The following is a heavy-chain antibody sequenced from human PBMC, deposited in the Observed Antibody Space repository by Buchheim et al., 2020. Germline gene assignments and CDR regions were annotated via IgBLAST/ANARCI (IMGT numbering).Heavy chain of an antibody. D-gene: IGHD6-19*01. CDR2: ISGSGGST. V-gene: IGHV3-23*04. CDR3: AKVLGYSSGWYPYYFDY. J-gene: IGHJ4*02. Sequence: EVQLVESGGGLVQPGGSLRLSCAASGFTFSSYSMNWVRQAPGKGLEWVSAISGSGGSTYYADSVKGRFTISRDNSKNTLYLQMNSLRAEDTAVYYCAKVLGYSSGWYPYYFDYWGQGTL. CDR1: GFTFSSYS.